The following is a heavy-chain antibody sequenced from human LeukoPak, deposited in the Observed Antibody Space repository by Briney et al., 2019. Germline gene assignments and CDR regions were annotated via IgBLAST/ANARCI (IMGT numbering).Heavy chain of an antibody. CDR2: IKSKTDGGTT. V-gene: IGHV3-15*01. Sequence: PGGSLRLSCAASGFTFSNAWMSWVRQALGKGLEWVGRIKSKTDGGTTDDAAPVKGRFTISRDDSKNTLYLQMNSLKTEDTAVYYCTTESGLRFRVFRNYWGQGTLVTVSS. CDR1: GFTFSNAW. CDR3: TTESGLRFRVFRNY. J-gene: IGHJ4*02. D-gene: IGHD3-16*01.